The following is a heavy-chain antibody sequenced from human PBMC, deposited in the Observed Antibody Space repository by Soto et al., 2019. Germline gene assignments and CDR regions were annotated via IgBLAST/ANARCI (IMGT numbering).Heavy chain of an antibody. CDR2: IYHSGST. D-gene: IGHD1-26*01. CDR1: GYSISSGYY. CDR3: ARVGGSFHGWFAP. Sequence: SETLSLTCGVSGYSISSGYYWGWIRRPPGKGLEWIGVIYHSGSTYYNPSLKSRFTISVDTSKTQFSLKVTSVTAADPPVYYCARVGGSFHGWFAPWGQGALVPVSS. J-gene: IGHJ5*02. V-gene: IGHV4-38-2*01.